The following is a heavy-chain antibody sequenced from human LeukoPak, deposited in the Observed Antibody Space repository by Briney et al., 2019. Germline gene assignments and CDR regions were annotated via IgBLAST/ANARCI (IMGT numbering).Heavy chain of an antibody. CDR2: LYSGGST. CDR3: ARVRGGWYFDY. J-gene: IGHJ4*02. CDR1: GFIFSSHA. D-gene: IGHD6-19*01. V-gene: IGHV3-53*01. Sequence: GGSLRLSCAASGFIFSSHAMSWVRQAPGKGLEWVSVLYSGGSTYYADSVKGRFTISRDNSKNTLYLQMNSLRAEDTAVYYCARVRGGWYFDYWGQGTLVTVSS.